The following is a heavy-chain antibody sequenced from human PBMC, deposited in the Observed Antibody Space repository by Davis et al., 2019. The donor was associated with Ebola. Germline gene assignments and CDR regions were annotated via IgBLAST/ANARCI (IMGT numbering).Heavy chain of an antibody. CDR1: GFTFSSYA. J-gene: IGHJ4*02. CDR3: AKLLTPIGMPNSGDY. Sequence: PGGSLRLSCAASGFTFSSYAMSWVRQAPGKGLEWVSAISGSGGSTYYADSVKGRFTISRDNSKNTLYLQMNSLRAEDTAVYYCAKLLTPIGMPNSGDYWGQGTLVTVSS. V-gene: IGHV3-23*01. CDR2: ISGSGGST. D-gene: IGHD4-23*01.